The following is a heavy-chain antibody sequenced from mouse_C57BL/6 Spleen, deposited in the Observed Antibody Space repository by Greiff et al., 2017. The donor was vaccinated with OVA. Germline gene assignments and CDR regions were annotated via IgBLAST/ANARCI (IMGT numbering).Heavy chain of an antibody. J-gene: IGHJ3*01. D-gene: IGHD1-1*01. CDR3: ARDRAGSSTWFAY. Sequence: EVQGVESGGGLVKPGGSLKLSCAASGFTFSSYAMSWVRQTPDKRLEWVATISDGGSYTYYPDNVKGRFTISRDNAKNNLYLQMSHLKSEDTAMYYCARDRAGSSTWFAYWGQGTLVTVSA. V-gene: IGHV5-4*01. CDR2: ISDGGSYT. CDR1: GFTFSSYA.